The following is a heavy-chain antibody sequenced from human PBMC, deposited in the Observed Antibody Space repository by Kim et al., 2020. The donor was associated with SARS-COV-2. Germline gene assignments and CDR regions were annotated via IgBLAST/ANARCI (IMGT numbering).Heavy chain of an antibody. D-gene: IGHD3-10*01. J-gene: IGHJ5*02. CDR2: TI. Sequence: TIHYAGSVKSRFTITRGNAKNSLYQQMNSRRDEDTAVYYCARSGSGYFDPWGQGTLVTVSS. CDR3: ARSGSGYFDP. V-gene: IGHV3-48*02.